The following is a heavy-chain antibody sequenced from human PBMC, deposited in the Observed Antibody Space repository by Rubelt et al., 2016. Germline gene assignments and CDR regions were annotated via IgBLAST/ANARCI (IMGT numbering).Heavy chain of an antibody. V-gene: IGHV3-74*01. J-gene: IGHJ5*01. CDR2: INTDGST. D-gene: IGHD6-6*01. CDR1: RYW. CDR3: ARDRVAVRGCFDS. Sequence: RYWMHWVRQAPGKGLVWVSRINTDGSTSYADSVKGRFTISRDNSKNTLYLQMNSLRVEDTGVYYCARDRVAVRGCFDSWGQGTLVTVSS.